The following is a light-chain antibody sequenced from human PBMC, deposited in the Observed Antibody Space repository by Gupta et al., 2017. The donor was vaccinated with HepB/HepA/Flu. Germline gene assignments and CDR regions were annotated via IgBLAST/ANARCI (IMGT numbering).Light chain of an antibody. CDR1: QSLLQSNGYNY. CDR3: MQALQSPLIT. CDR2: LGS. V-gene: IGKV2-28*01. Sequence: DIVMTQSPLSLPVTPGEPASISCRSSQSLLQSNGYNYLDWYLQKPGQSPQLLIYLGSNRASGVPDRFSGSGSGTDFTLEIRRVEAEDVGVYYCMQALQSPLITFGQGTRLEIK. J-gene: IGKJ5*01.